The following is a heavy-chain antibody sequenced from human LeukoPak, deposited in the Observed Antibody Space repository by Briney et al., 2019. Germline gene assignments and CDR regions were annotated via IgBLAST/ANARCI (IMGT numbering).Heavy chain of an antibody. J-gene: IGHJ3*02. D-gene: IGHD5-18*01. Sequence: GGSLRLSCAASGFTFSSYGMHWVRQAPGKGLEWVAVIWYDGSKKYYADSVKGRFTISRDNSKNTLYLQMNSLRAEDTAVYYCARPTTKYSYGSGDAFDIWGQGTMVTVSS. CDR2: IWYDGSKK. V-gene: IGHV3-33*01. CDR3: ARPTTKYSYGSGDAFDI. CDR1: GFTFSSYG.